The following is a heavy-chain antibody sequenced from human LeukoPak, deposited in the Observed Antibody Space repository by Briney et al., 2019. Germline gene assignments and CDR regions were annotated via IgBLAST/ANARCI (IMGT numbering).Heavy chain of an antibody. CDR2: IKQDGSEK. CDR1: GFTFSSYW. D-gene: IGHD3-22*01. Sequence: GGSLRLSCAASGFTFSSYWMSWVRQAPGKGLEWVANIKQDGSEKYYVDSVKGRFTISRDNAKNSLYLQMNSLRAEDTAIYYCVRDSRDSSGYWDFDYWGQGTLVTVSS. CDR3: VRDSRDSSGYWDFDY. J-gene: IGHJ4*02. V-gene: IGHV3-7*01.